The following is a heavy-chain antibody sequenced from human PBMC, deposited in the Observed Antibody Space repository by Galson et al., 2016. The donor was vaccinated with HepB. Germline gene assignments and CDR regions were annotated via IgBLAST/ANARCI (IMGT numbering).Heavy chain of an antibody. CDR1: GFTFSNHW. CDR2: INSDRSST. Sequence: SLRLSCAASGFTFSNHWMHWVRQAPGKGLVWVSRINSDRSSTSYADSVKGRFTISRDNAKNTLYLQMNSLRVQDTAVSYCARGTTLQVHFGYFDHWGQGTLVTVSS. D-gene: IGHD1/OR15-1a*01. CDR3: ARGTTLQVHFGYFDH. V-gene: IGHV3-74*01. J-gene: IGHJ4*02.